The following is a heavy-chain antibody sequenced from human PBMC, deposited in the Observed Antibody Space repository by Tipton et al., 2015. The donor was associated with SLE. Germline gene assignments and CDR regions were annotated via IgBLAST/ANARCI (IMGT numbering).Heavy chain of an antibody. Sequence: TLSLTCTVSGGSISSYYWSWIRQPAGKGLEWIGRIYYSGSTYYNPSLKSRVTISVDTSKNQFSLKLSSVTAADTAVYYCARHPSSFDYYYYYYMDVWGKGTTVTVSS. V-gene: IGHV4-59*05. CDR1: GGSISSYY. CDR3: ARHPSSFDYYYYYYMDV. J-gene: IGHJ6*03. CDR2: IYYSGST.